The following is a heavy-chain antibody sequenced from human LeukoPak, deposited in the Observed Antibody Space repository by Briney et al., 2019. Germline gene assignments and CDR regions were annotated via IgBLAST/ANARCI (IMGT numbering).Heavy chain of an antibody. CDR1: GYTFTSYG. CDR2: ISAYNGNT. J-gene: IGHJ4*02. Sequence: GASVKVSCKASGYTFTSYGISWVRQAPGQGLEWMGWISAYNGNTNYAQKLQGRVTMTTDTSTSTAYMELRSLRSDDTAVYYCASASLAPPVVQFDYWGQGTLVTVSS. D-gene: IGHD3-10*01. V-gene: IGHV1-18*01. CDR3: ASASLAPPVVQFDY.